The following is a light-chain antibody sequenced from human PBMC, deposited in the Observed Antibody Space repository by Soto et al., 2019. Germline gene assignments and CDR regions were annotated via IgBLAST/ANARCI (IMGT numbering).Light chain of an antibody. V-gene: IGLV2-14*01. Sequence: QSALTQPASVSGSPGQSITISCTGTSNDVGGYNYVSWYQQHAGKAPKLMLYDVSNRPSGVSSRFSGSKSGNTASLTISGLQAEDEADYYCSSYSRSSPPYVFGTGTKVTVL. J-gene: IGLJ1*01. CDR3: SSYSRSSPPYV. CDR2: DVS. CDR1: SNDVGGYNY.